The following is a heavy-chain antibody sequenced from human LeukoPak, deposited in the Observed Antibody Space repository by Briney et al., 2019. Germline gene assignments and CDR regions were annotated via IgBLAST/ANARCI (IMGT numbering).Heavy chain of an antibody. Sequence: ETLSLTCTVSGGSLRNYYWNWIRQPAGKGLEWVSEISGSGDNTYYADSVKGRFTISRDNSKNTLYLQMNSLRAEDTAVYYCAKVGQPWSIWSYFDSWGQGTLVTVSS. J-gene: IGHJ4*02. CDR2: ISGSGDNT. CDR1: GGSLRNYY. D-gene: IGHD3-3*01. CDR3: AKVGQPWSIWSYFDS. V-gene: IGHV3-23*01.